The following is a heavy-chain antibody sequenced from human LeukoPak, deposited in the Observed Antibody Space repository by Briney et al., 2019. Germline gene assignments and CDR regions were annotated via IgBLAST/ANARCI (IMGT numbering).Heavy chain of an antibody. V-gene: IGHV1-2*02. CDR2: INPNSGGT. CDR1: GYTFTGYY. J-gene: IGHJ4*02. Sequence: ASVKVSCKASGYTFTGYYMHWVRQAPGQGLEWMGWINPNSGGTNYAQKFQGRVTMTRDTSISTAYMELSRLRSDDTAVYYCARVTMGCSYGPYYFDYWGQGTLVTVSS. D-gene: IGHD5-18*01. CDR3: ARVTMGCSYGPYYFDY.